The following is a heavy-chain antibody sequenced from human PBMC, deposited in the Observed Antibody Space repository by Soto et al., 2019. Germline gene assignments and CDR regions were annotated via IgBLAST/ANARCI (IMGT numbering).Heavy chain of an antibody. CDR2: IKQDGSEK. J-gene: IGHJ6*02. CDR1: GFTFSSYW. D-gene: IGHD6-13*01. Sequence: EVQLVESGGGLVQPGGSLRLSCAASGFTFSSYWMSWVRQAPGKGLEWVANIKQDGSEKDYVDSVKGRFTISRDNAKNSVYLQMNSLRAEDTAVYYCARAGSWYGHSYYYYGMDVWGQGTTVTVSS. V-gene: IGHV3-7*01. CDR3: ARAGSWYGHSYYYYGMDV.